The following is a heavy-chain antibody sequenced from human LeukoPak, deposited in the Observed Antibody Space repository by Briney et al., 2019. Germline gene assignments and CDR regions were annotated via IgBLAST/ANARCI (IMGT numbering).Heavy chain of an antibody. J-gene: IGHJ4*02. Sequence: SETLSLTCTVSGGSISRYYWSWIRQPPGKGLEWIGYIFYSGSTDYNPSLKSRVTISIDTSKNQFSLKLTSVTAADTAVYYCATDSRSLGVTTVTRGFDYWGQGTQVTVSS. CDR3: ATDSRSLGVTTVTRGFDY. CDR2: IFYSGST. V-gene: IGHV4-59*01. D-gene: IGHD4-17*01. CDR1: GGSISRYY.